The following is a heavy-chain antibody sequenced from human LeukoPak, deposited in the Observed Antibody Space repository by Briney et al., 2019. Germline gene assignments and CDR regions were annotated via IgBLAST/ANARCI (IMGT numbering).Heavy chain of an antibody. J-gene: IGHJ4*02. Sequence: GGSLRLSCAASGFTFSSYGMHWVRQAPGKGLEWVAFIRYDGSNKYYADSVKGRFTISRDNSKNTLYLQMNSLRAEDTAVYYCAKMGIAAAGTVFDYWGQETLVTVSS. CDR3: AKMGIAAAGTVFDY. CDR1: GFTFSSYG. D-gene: IGHD6-13*01. CDR2: IRYDGSNK. V-gene: IGHV3-30*02.